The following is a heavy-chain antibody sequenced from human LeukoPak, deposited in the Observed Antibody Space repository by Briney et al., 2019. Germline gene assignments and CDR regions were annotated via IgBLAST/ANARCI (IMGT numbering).Heavy chain of an antibody. CDR1: GFTFSSCA. CDR2: ISGSGGST. V-gene: IGHV3-23*01. J-gene: IGHJ6*03. D-gene: IGHD4-11*01. Sequence: TGGSLRLSCAASGFTFSSCAMSWVRQAPGKGLEWVSAISGSGGSTYYADSVKGRFTISRDNSKNTLYLQMNSLRAEDTAVYYCAKAAMSTVTLGLGKPYYYYYYMDVWGKGTTVTVSS. CDR3: AKAAMSTVTLGLGKPYYYYYYMDV.